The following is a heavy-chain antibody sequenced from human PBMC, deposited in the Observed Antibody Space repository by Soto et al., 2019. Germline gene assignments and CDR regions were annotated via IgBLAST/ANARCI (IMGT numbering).Heavy chain of an antibody. D-gene: IGHD2-2*01. Sequence: QVQLQQWGAGLLKPSETLSLTCAVYSGSFSGYYWSWIRQPPGKGLEWIGEINHSGSTNYNPSLKSRVTKSVDTSKNQFSLKLISGTAADTAVYYCARVGYCSTTSCYRNWFDPWGQGTLVTVSS. CDR2: INHSGST. V-gene: IGHV4-34*01. CDR3: ARVGYCSTTSCYRNWFDP. CDR1: SGSFSGYY. J-gene: IGHJ5*02.